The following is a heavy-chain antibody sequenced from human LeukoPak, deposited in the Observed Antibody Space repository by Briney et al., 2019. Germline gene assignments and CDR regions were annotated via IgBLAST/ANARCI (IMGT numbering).Heavy chain of an antibody. CDR2: IWYDGSNK. J-gene: IGHJ3*02. CDR3: ARDHLYCSGGSCYPDAFDI. D-gene: IGHD2-15*01. Sequence: GRSLRLSCAASGFTFSSYGMHWVRQAPGKGLEGVAVIWYDGSNKYYADSVKGRFTFSRDNSKNTLYLQMNSLRAEDTAVYYWARDHLYCSGGSCYPDAFDIWGQGTMVTVSS. CDR1: GFTFSSYG. V-gene: IGHV3-33*01.